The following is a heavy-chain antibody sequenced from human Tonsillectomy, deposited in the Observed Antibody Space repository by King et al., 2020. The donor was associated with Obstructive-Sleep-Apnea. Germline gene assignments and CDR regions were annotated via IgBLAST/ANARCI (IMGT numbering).Heavy chain of an antibody. CDR1: GYTFTSYY. CDR2: INPNGGST. D-gene: IGHD2-15*01. J-gene: IGHJ4*02. CDR3: ARGCLVAASFDY. Sequence: QLVQSGAEVKEPGASVKVSCKASGYTFTSYYMHWVRQAPGQGLEWMGMINPNGGSTRCAQNFQGRVTMPRDTSTGTVYMELRSLRSEDTAVYYCARGCLVAASFDYWGQGTLVTVSS. V-gene: IGHV1-46*01.